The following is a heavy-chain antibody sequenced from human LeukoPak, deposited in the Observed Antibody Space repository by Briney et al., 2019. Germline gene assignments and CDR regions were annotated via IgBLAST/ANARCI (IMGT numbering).Heavy chain of an antibody. Sequence: PGGSLTLSRAASGFTFSDYAMSWVRQAPGKGLEWVSGISGSSGSTFYADSVKGRFTISRDNSKNTLYLQMNSLRAEDTAVYYCTYGDYVRGRFDYWGQGTVFTVSS. CDR3: TYGDYVRGRFDY. V-gene: IGHV3-23*01. CDR1: GFTFSDYA. D-gene: IGHD4-17*01. J-gene: IGHJ4*02. CDR2: ISGSSGST.